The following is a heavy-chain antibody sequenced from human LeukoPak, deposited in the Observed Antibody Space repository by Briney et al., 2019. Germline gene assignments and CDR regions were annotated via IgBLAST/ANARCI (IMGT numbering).Heavy chain of an antibody. CDR3: ASLMVRGVITPYYFDY. Sequence: PSETLSLTCTVSGGSISSGDYYWSWIRQPPGKGLEWIGYIYYSGSTYYNPSLKSRVTTSVDTSKNQFSLKLSSVTAADTAVYYCASLMVRGVITPYYFDYWGQGTLVTVSS. CDR2: IYYSGST. J-gene: IGHJ4*02. CDR1: GGSISSGDYY. D-gene: IGHD3-10*01. V-gene: IGHV4-30-4*01.